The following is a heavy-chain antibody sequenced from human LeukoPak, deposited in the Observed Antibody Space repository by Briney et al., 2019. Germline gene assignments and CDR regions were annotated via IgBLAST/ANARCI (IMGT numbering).Heavy chain of an antibody. CDR1: GFTFSSYA. Sequence: GGSLRLSCAASGFTFSSYAMTWVRQAPGKGLEWVSSFSFNGESTYYADSAKGRFTISRDNSKNTLYLQMNSLRAEDTAVYYRAKGGYSNGRYYYYMDVWGEGTTVTVSS. CDR3: AKGGYSNGRYYYYMDV. CDR2: FSFNGEST. J-gene: IGHJ6*03. D-gene: IGHD5-18*01. V-gene: IGHV3-23*01.